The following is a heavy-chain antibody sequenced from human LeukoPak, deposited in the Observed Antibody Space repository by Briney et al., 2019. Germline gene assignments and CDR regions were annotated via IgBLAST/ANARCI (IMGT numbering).Heavy chain of an antibody. CDR3: ARDLDGYRSGNGA. D-gene: IGHD5-12*01. J-gene: IGHJ5*02. CDR2: SNTDGSST. CDR1: GFTSSNYW. Sequence: GGSLRLSCAASGFTSSNYWMHWVRQAPGKGLVWGARSNTDGSSTDYADSVKGRFTISRDNAKNTLYLQMNSRRAEDTAVYYCARDLDGYRSGNGAWGQGTLVTVSS. V-gene: IGHV3-74*01.